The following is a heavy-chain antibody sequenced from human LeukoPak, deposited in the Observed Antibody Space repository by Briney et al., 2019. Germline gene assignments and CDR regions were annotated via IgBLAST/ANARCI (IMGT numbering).Heavy chain of an antibody. Sequence: GGSLRLSCAASGFTFSSYAMSWVRQAPGKGLEWVSAISGSGGSTYYADSVKGRFTISRDNSKNTLYLQMNSLRAEDTAVYYCAKVGYAFWSGYWVDYWGQGTLVTVSS. J-gene: IGHJ4*02. D-gene: IGHD3-3*01. CDR3: AKVGYAFWSGYWVDY. CDR2: ISGSGGST. CDR1: GFTFSSYA. V-gene: IGHV3-23*01.